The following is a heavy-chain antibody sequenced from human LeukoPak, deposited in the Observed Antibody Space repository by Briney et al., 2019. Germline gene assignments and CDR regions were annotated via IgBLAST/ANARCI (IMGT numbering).Heavy chain of an antibody. D-gene: IGHD2-2*02. CDR2: IQYDGSYK. Sequence: GGSLRLSCATSGFTFSFYGMHWVRQAPGKGLEWVAFIQYDGSYKFYADSVQGRFSISRDNSKNTLFLQMNSLRADDTAVYYCAKTSDQLLYSKFDFWGQGTLVTVSS. V-gene: IGHV3-30*02. CDR1: GFTFSFYG. CDR3: AKTSDQLLYSKFDF. J-gene: IGHJ4*02.